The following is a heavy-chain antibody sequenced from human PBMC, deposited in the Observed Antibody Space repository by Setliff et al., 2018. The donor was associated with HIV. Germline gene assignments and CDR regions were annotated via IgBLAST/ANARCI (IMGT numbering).Heavy chain of an antibody. CDR2: IYTSGNT. CDR1: GDSISSGGYY. Sequence: SETLSLTCTVSGDSISSGGYYWTWIRKPAGKGLEWIGHIYTSGNTNYNPSLKSRVSISVATSKNQFFLTLTSVTAADTAVYYCARDKMEAPAGTKGYYYYDGMDVWGQGTTVTVSS. J-gene: IGHJ6*02. CDR3: ARDKMEAPAGTKGYYYYDGMDV. V-gene: IGHV4-61*09. D-gene: IGHD2-2*01.